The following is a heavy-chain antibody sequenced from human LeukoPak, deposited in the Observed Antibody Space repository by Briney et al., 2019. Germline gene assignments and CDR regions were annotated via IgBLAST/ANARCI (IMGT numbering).Heavy chain of an antibody. CDR1: GGSISSGSYY. Sequence: PSQTLSLTCTVSGGSISSGSYYWSWIRQPAGKGLEWIGRIYTSGSTSGSTSCNPSLKSRVTISVDMSKNQFSLSLSSVTAADTAVYYCARDAPGIAAAGVYWGQGTLVTVSS. D-gene: IGHD6-13*01. CDR3: ARDAPGIAAAGVY. J-gene: IGHJ4*02. CDR2: IYTSGSTSGST. V-gene: IGHV4-61*02.